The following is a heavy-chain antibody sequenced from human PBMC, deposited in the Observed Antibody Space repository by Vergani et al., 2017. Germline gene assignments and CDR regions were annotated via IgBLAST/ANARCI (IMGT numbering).Heavy chain of an antibody. J-gene: IGHJ6*04. V-gene: IGHV1-69-2*01. CDR1: GYTFTDHY. D-gene: IGHD4-17*01. Sequence: EVQLVQSGAEVKKPGATMKISCKVSGYTFTDHYMHWVKQAPGKGLEWMGLVDPEDGETIYAEKFKGSVTIAADTSTDTAHLELSSLRSEDTAVYYCATPQTVTTGGMEVWGKGTTVIVSS. CDR2: VDPEDGET. CDR3: ATPQTVTTGGMEV.